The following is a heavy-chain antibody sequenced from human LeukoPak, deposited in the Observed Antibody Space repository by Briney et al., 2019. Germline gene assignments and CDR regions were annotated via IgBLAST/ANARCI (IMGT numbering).Heavy chain of an antibody. Sequence: GGSLRLSCAALGFMFRVFCMSGVRHASGKGGEWVANMYQDGGEKFYVDSVKGRFTISRDNAKNSLYLQMNSLRAEDTAKYYCARGSGDLLPIPFGGAFVSGMDVWGQGTTVTVSS. J-gene: IGHJ6*02. CDR1: GFMFRVFC. V-gene: IGHV3-7*01. D-gene: IGHD3-16*02. CDR2: MYQDGGEK. CDR3: ARGSGDLLPIPFGGAFVSGMDV.